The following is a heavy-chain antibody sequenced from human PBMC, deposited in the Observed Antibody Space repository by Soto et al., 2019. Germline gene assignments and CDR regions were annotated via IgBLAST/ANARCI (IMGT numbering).Heavy chain of an antibody. CDR3: AGDRVVITPPPADNFDP. V-gene: IGHV1-18*01. CDR1: GYTFTSYG. D-gene: IGHD3-22*01. CDR2: ISAYNGNT. Sequence: ASVKVSCKASGYTFTSYGISWVRQAPGQGLEWMGWISAYNGNTNYAQKLQGRVTMTTDTSTSTAYMEMRSLRSDDTAVNYYAGDRVVITPPPADNFDPWGQGTLVTVSS. J-gene: IGHJ5*02.